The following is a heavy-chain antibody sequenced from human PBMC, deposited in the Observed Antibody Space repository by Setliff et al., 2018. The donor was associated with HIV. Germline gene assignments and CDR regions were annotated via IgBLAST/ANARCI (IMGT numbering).Heavy chain of an antibody. V-gene: IGHV4-30-4*01. Sequence: SETLSLTCAVSGYSISTAYYWTWIRQPPGRGLEWIGFVSYTGTTRYSPSLRSRISISIDASKNKFSLQLSSVTAADTAVYYCARQSTTSRDFDSWGQGTLVTVSS. J-gene: IGHJ4*02. CDR2: VSYTGTT. CDR1: GYSISTAYY. D-gene: IGHD2-2*01. CDR3: ARQSTTSRDFDS.